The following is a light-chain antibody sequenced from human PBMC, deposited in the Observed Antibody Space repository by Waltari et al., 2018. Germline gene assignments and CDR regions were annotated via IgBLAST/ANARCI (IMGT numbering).Light chain of an antibody. V-gene: IGKV1-17*01. CDR2: GAS. CDR3: LQHSNYPFT. J-gene: IGKJ3*01. CDR1: QDIRDD. Sequence: DIQMTQSPSSLSASIGDRVTITCRASQDIRDDLGWYQQKPGEAPRRLIYGASTLQTGVPSRFSGSGSGTDFTLTITSLQPEDFATYYCLQHSNYPFTFGPGTTVDVK.